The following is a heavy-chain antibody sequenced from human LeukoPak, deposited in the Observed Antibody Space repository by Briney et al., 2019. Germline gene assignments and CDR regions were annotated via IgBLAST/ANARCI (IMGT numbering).Heavy chain of an antibody. D-gene: IGHD3-10*01. J-gene: IGHJ5*02. Sequence: SETLSLTCTVSGGSISSNYWSWIRQPPGKALEWLGYIHYRGTTNYNPSLKSRVTITVDTFKNESSLRLGSVTAADTGVYYCARERFGVFDPWGQGTLVTVSS. V-gene: IGHV4-59*01. CDR1: GGSISSNY. CDR2: IHYRGTT. CDR3: ARERFGVFDP.